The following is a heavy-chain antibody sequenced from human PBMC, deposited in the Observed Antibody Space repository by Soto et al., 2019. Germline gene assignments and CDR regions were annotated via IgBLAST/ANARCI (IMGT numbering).Heavy chain of an antibody. Sequence: QLQLQESGPGLVKPSETLSLTCNVSGGSVGSSSYYWGWIRQAPGKGLEWIVSTYYSAGTYYNPSLKRRVATSMDASKNQFSLTVTSVNAADTAIYYCARHASRGYSSSWYVEDWGKGTPVTVSS. CDR1: GGSVGSSSYY. CDR2: TYYSAGT. CDR3: ARHASRGYSSSWYVED. D-gene: IGHD6-13*01. V-gene: IGHV4-39*01. J-gene: IGHJ4*02.